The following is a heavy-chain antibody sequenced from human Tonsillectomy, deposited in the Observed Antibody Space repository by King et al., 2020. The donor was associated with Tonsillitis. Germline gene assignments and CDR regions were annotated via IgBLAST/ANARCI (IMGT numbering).Heavy chain of an antibody. CDR1: GFTLRSYA. CDR3: AKDFGYPPDAFDI. D-gene: IGHD6-25*01. J-gene: IGHJ3*02. Sequence: VQLVESGGGLVQPGGSLRLSCAASGFTLRSYAMSWVRQAPGKGLEWVSAISGDGDSTFFADSVKGRFTISRDNSMNTLYLQMDSLRAEDTAIYYCAKDFGYPPDAFDIGRQGTMVTVSS. CDR2: ISGDGDST. V-gene: IGHV3-23*04.